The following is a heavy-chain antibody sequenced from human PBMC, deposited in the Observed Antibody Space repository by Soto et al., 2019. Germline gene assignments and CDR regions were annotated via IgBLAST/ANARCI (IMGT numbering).Heavy chain of an antibody. CDR2: IKQDGSEK. CDR3: ARDPGVRYSSSWYSSNYYYYYYGMDV. D-gene: IGHD6-13*01. J-gene: IGHJ6*02. Sequence: EVQLVESGGGLVQPGGSLRLSCAASGFTFSSYWMSWVRQAPGKGLVWVANIKQDGSEKYYVESVKGRFTISRDNAKNSLYLQMNSLRAEDTAVYYCARDPGVRYSSSWYSSNYYYYYYGMDVWGQGTTVTVSS. V-gene: IGHV3-7*05. CDR1: GFTFSSYW.